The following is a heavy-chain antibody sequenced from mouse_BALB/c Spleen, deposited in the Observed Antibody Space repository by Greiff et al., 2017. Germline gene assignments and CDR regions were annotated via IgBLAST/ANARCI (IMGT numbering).Heavy chain of an antibody. CDR3: ARGGGYYGPWFAY. V-gene: IGHV5-4*02. J-gene: IGHJ3*01. D-gene: IGHD1-2*01. CDR2: ISDGGSYT. CDR1: GFTFSDYY. Sequence: DVKLVESGGGLVKPGGSLKLSCAASGFTFSDYYMYWVRQTPEKRLEWVATISDGGSYTYYPDSVKGRFTISRDNAKNNLYLQMSSLKSEDTAMYYCARGGGYYGPWFAYWGQGTLVTVST.